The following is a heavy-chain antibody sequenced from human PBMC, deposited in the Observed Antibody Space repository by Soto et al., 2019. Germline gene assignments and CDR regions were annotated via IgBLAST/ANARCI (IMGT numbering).Heavy chain of an antibody. V-gene: IGHV4-39*01. CDR1: GGSISSSSYY. CDR3: ARNVPRPHNRYFDY. CDR2: IYYSGST. D-gene: IGHD1-20*01. J-gene: IGHJ4*02. Sequence: QLQLQESGPGLVKPSETLSLTCTVSGGSISSSSYYWGWIRQPPGKGLEWIGSIYYSGSTYYNPSLKSRVTISVDTSKNQFSLKLSSVTAADTAVYYCARNVPRPHNRYFDYWGQGTLVTVSS.